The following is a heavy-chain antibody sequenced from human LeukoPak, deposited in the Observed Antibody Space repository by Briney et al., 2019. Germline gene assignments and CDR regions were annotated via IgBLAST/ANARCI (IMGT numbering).Heavy chain of an antibody. CDR3: ARAGHLELLDY. CDR1: GYTFTGYY. Sequence: ASVKVSCKASGYTFTGYYMHWVRQAPGQGLEWMGWISAYNGNTNYAQKLQGRVTMTTDTSTSTAYMELRSLRSDDTAVYYCARAGHLELLDYWGQGTLVTVSS. V-gene: IGHV1-18*04. J-gene: IGHJ4*02. CDR2: ISAYNGNT. D-gene: IGHD3-10*01.